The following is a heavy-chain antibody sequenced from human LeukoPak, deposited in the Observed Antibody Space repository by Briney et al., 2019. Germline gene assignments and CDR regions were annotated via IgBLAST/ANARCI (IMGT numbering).Heavy chain of an antibody. J-gene: IGHJ4*02. CDR1: GFTFSSNS. V-gene: IGHV3-48*01. CDR2: ISSSSSTI. Sequence: GGSLRLSCAASGFTFSSNSMNWVRQAPGKGLEWVSYISSSSSTIYYADSVKGRFTISRDNSKNTLYLQMNSLRAEDTAVYYCARDGISREFDYWGQGTLVTVSS. D-gene: IGHD1-26*01. CDR3: ARDGISREFDY.